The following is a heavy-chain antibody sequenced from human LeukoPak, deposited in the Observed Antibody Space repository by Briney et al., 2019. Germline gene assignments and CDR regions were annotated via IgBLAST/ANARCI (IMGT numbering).Heavy chain of an antibody. J-gene: IGHJ4*02. V-gene: IGHV4-59*01. D-gene: IGHD6-13*01. CDR2: IYYSGRS. CDR1: GDSISSYY. Sequence: SETLSLTCTVSGDSISSYYCSWIRQPPGKGLEWIGYIYYSGRSTYNPSLQSRVTISLDTSKNQFSLKLNSVTAADTAVYYCATSAAGPYYFDSWGQGSLVTVSS. CDR3: ATSAAGPYYFDS.